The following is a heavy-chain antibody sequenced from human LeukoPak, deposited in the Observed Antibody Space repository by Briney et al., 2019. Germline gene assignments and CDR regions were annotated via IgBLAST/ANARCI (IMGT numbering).Heavy chain of an antibody. CDR1: GYSFSTYW. V-gene: IGHV5-51*01. CDR2: IYPGDSDT. Sequence: GESLQISCKGSGYSFSTYWIGWVRQMPGKGLEWMGIIYPGDSDTRYSPSFQGQVTISADKSISTAYLQWSSLKASDTAMYYCARLILEPLTRTGSVFDIWGHGTMVTVSS. CDR3: ARLILEPLTRTGSVFDI. J-gene: IGHJ3*02. D-gene: IGHD3-10*01.